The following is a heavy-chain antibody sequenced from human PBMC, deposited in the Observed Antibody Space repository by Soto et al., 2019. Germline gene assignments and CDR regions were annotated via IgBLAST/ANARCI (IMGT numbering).Heavy chain of an antibody. CDR3: ARGARNDFWSGYAYYYYYYMDV. CDR2: MIPIFGTA. D-gene: IGHD3-3*01. CDR1: GGTFSSYA. Sequence: SVKVSCKASGGTFSSYATSWVRQAPGQGLEWMGGMIPIFGTANYAQKFQGRVTITADESTSTAYMELSSLRSEDTAVYYCARGARNDFWSGYAYYYYYYMDVWGIGTKVTVSS. V-gene: IGHV1-69*13. J-gene: IGHJ6*03.